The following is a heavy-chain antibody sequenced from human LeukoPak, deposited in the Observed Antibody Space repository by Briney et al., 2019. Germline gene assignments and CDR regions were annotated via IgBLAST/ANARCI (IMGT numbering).Heavy chain of an antibody. D-gene: IGHD3-10*01. J-gene: IGHJ5*02. CDR2: ITSGGST. Sequence: GGSLRLSCAASGFTLSSYDMSWVRQAPGKGLEWVSAITSGGSTYYADSVKGRFAVSRDNSYNSLSLQMNSLRAEDTAVYYCARSSHGFSWGQGTLVTVYS. CDR1: GFTLSSYD. V-gene: IGHV3-23*01. CDR3: ARSSHGFS.